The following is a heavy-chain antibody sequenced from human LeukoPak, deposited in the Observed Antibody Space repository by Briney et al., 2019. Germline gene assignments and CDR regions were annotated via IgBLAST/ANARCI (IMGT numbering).Heavy chain of an antibody. CDR2: IYYSGST. Sequence: SETLSFTCTVSGGSISSGGYYWSWIRQHPGKGLEWIGYIYYSGSTYYNPSLKSRVTISVDTSKNQFSLKLSSVTAADTAVYYCARGHRGDQRIVNAFDIWGQGTMVTVSS. J-gene: IGHJ3*02. CDR1: GGSISSGGYY. CDR3: ARGHRGDQRIVNAFDI. V-gene: IGHV4-31*03. D-gene: IGHD2-2*01.